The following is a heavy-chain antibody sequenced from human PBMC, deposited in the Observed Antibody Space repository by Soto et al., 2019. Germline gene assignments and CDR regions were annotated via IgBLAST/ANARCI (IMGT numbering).Heavy chain of an antibody. CDR3: ARDGTYNWV. CDR1: GFTVSNNY. D-gene: IGHD1-1*01. J-gene: IGHJ4*02. Sequence: ELLLVASGGGLVQPGGSLRLSCAASGFTVSNNYVRWVRQAPGKGLDWVSLIFSNGDTRYADSVKGRFTISRDSSSNTLYLQMTSLRVEDTAVYYCARDGTYNWVGGQGIHVTVSS. V-gene: IGHV3-66*01. CDR2: IFSNGDT.